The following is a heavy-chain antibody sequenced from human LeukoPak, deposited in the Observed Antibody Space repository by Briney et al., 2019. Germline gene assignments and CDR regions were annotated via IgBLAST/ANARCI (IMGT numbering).Heavy chain of an antibody. D-gene: IGHD3-22*01. CDR3: ARGGRITMSENAFDI. J-gene: IGHJ3*02. V-gene: IGHV4-30-2*01. Sequence: SETLSLTCTVSGGSISSGGYSWSWLRQPPGKGLEWIGYIYHSESTYYNPSLKSRVTISVDRSKNQFSLKLSSVTAADTAVYYCARGGRITMSENAFDIWGQGTMVTVSS. CDR2: IYHSEST. CDR1: GGSISSGGYS.